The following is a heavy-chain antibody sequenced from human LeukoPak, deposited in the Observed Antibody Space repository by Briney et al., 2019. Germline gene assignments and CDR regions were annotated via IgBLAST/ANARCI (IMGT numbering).Heavy chain of an antibody. V-gene: IGHV4-38-2*02. CDR1: GYSISSGYY. CDR3: ARMLVDGVTAIRGRYFDY. CDR2: MYHSGST. J-gene: IGHJ4*02. D-gene: IGHD2-21*02. Sequence: SETLSLTCIVSGYSISSGYYWGWIRQPPGKGLEWIGSMYHSGSTYYNPSLKSPVAISVDTSKNQFSLNPSSVTAADRAVYYCARMLVDGVTAIRGRYFDYWGQGTLVTVSS.